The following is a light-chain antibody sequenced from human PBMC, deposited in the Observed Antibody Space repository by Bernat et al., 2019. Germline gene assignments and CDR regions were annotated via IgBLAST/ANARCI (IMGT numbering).Light chain of an antibody. V-gene: IGLV1-44*01. J-gene: IGLJ3*02. CDR3: AAWGDRLRGWV. CDR2: TDN. CDR1: GSIIGIKT. Sequence: QSMLTQPPSASGTPGQRVTISCSGSGSIIGIKTVNWYQQVPGTPPTLLISTDNQRPSGVPGLFLGFTSGTSASLAISGHHVEDEADYYCAAWGDRLRGWVFGGGTKLTVL.